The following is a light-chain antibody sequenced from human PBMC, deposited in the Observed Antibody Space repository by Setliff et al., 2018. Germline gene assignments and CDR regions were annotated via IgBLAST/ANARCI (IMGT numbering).Light chain of an antibody. CDR2: DVS. CDR1: SGDVGAYNF. V-gene: IGLV2-23*02. J-gene: IGLJ1*01. Sequence: QSVLTQPASVSGSPGQSITISCTGTSGDVGAYNFVSWYQQHPGKAPKLIIYDVSKRPSGLSNRFSGSKSDNTASLTISGLQADDEADYYCCSYAGISTFGVFGTGTKV. CDR3: CSYAGISTFGV.